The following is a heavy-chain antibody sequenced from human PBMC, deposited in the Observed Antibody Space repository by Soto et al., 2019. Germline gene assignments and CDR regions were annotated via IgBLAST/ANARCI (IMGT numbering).Heavy chain of an antibody. V-gene: IGHV3-9*01. CDR2: ITWDSNIA. CDR3: AKDGLIAVDVSTPRAYFDS. CDR1: GFTFDDYA. Sequence: EVQLVESGGGLVQPGRSLRLSCAASGFTFDDYAMHWVRQVPGKGLEWVSGITWDSNIAGYADSVKGRFTISRDNAKNSLYLQMTALRAEETALYYCAKDGLIAVDVSTPRAYFDSWGQGTLVTVSS. J-gene: IGHJ4*02. D-gene: IGHD6-19*01.